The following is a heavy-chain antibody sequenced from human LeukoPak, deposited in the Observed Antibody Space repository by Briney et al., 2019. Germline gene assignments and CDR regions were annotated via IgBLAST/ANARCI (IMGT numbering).Heavy chain of an antibody. CDR2: ISSSSSYI. D-gene: IGHD5-18*01. CDR1: GFTFSSYS. CDR3: AKVRGYSYGGDFDH. V-gene: IGHV3-21*04. Sequence: PGGSLRLSCAASGFTFSSYSMNWVRQAPGKGLEWVSSISSSSSYIYYADSVKGRFTISRDNAKNSLYLQMNSLRVEDTAIYYCAKVRGYSYGGDFDHWGQGIQVTVSS. J-gene: IGHJ4*02.